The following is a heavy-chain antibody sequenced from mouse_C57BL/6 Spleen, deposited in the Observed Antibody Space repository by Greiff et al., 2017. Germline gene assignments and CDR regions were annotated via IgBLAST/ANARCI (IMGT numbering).Heavy chain of an antibody. D-gene: IGHD2-1*01. CDR1: GHTFPSYW. V-gene: IGHV1-55*01. J-gene: IGHJ2*01. CDR2: FYPGSGST. CDR3: ARGLGNYAFYFDY. Sequence: QVQLQQPGAELVKPGASVKMSCQASGHTFPSYWITWVKPRPGPGLEWIGDFYPGSGSTNYNEKFKSKATLTVDTSSSTAYMQLSRLTSEDSAVYYCARGLGNYAFYFDYWGQGTTLTVSS.